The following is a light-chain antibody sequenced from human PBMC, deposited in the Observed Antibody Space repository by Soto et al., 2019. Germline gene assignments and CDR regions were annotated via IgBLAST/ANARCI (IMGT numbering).Light chain of an antibody. J-gene: IGKJ1*01. CDR3: LRDYTYPWT. CDR2: AAS. Sequence: DIQMTQSPSTLSASVGDRVTITCRASQSISSWLAWYQQKPGKAPRLLISAASILQSGVPSRFSGSGSGTDFTLTISSLQPEDVASYYCLRDYTYPWTFGQGTKVDIK. CDR1: QSISSW. V-gene: IGKV1-5*01.